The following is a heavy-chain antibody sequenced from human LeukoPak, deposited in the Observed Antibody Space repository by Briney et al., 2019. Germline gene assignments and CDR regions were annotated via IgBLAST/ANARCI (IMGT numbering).Heavy chain of an antibody. CDR1: GLTFSSLA. CDR2: IRSNGDTT. V-gene: IGHV3-23*01. CDR3: AKGQELDDGVFDS. D-gene: IGHD1-1*01. J-gene: IGHJ4*02. Sequence: PGGPLRLSCTASGLTFSSLAMTWVRQAPGKGLEWVSTIRSNGDTTYNADSVKGRFTISRDNSKNTLYLELNSLRVEDTATFYCAKGQELDDGVFDSWGQGTMVTVSS.